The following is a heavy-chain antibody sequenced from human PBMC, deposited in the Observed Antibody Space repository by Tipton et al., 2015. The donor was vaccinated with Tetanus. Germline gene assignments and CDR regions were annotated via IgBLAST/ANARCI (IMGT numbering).Heavy chain of an antibody. Sequence: TLSLTCTVSGGSISNYYWSWIRQPPGKGLEWIGYIYYSGSTNYNPSLKSRVTISVDTSKNQFSLKLTSVTAADTAVYYCARGPSVAYCSGGSCPVWFDPWGQGTLVTVSS. CDR1: GGSISNYY. D-gene: IGHD2-15*01. J-gene: IGHJ5*02. CDR3: ARGPSVAYCSGGSCPVWFDP. V-gene: IGHV4-59*01. CDR2: IYYSGST.